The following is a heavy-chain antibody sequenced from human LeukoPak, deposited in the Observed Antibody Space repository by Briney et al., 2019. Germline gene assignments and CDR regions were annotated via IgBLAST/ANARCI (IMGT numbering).Heavy chain of an antibody. CDR1: GESLNGHY. D-gene: IGHD1-26*01. J-gene: IGHJ5*02. CDR2: SSDSGGT. V-gene: IGHV4-34*01. CDR3: AKNGQSGFSFDP. Sequence: SETLSLTCAVYGESLNGHYGSGIRQPPGKGLEWIGESSDSGGTKFNPSLKSRVTISADTSKNQFSLKLSSVTAADTAVYHCAKNGQSGFSFDPWGQGTLVTVSS.